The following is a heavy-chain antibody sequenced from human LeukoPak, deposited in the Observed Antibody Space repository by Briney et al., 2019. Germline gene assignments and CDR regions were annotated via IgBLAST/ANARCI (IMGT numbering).Heavy chain of an antibody. D-gene: IGHD3-22*01. CDR3: ARYYYDSSGYYIFDY. CDR2: IYTSGST. V-gene: IGHV4-4*07. J-gene: IGHJ4*02. CDR1: GGSISSYY. Sequence: SETLSLTCTVSGGSISSYYWSWIRQPAGKGLEWIGRIYTSGSTNYNPSLKSRVTMSVDTSKNQFSLKLSSATAADTAVYYCARYYYDSSGYYIFDYWGQGTLVTVSS.